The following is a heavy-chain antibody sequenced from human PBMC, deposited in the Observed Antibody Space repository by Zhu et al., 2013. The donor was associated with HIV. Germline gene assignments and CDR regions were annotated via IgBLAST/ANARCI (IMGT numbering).Heavy chain of an antibody. CDR3: ARDERALDV. V-gene: IGHV1-2*02. CDR1: GYVFSGYY. D-gene: IGHD6-25*01. Sequence: QVQLVQSGAEVRKPGASVKVSCQSSGYVFSGYYLHWVRQAPGQGLEWMGWFSPYGGATNYAQKFQGRVSMTGDTTIHTAYMQLNRLIYDDTAVYYCARDERALDVWGQGTMVTVSS. CDR2: FSPYGGAT. J-gene: IGHJ3*01.